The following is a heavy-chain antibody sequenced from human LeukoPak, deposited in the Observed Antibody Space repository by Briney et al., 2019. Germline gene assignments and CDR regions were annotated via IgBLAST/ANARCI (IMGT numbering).Heavy chain of an antibody. V-gene: IGHV7-4-1*02. CDR2: ISTNTENP. D-gene: IGHD3-3*02. CDR1: GYTFSSYA. CDR3: VAFDVGDY. J-gene: IGHJ4*02. Sequence: ASVKVSCKASGYTFSSYAMHWVRQAPGQRLEWMGWISTNTENPTYAQGFTGRFVFSLDTSVSTAYLQISSLKAEDTAIYYCVAFDVGDYWGQGTLVTVSS.